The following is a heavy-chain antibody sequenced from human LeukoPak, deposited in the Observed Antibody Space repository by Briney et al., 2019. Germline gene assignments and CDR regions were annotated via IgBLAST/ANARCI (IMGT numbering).Heavy chain of an antibody. D-gene: IGHD4-17*01. CDR2: IRYDGSSE. Sequence: GGSLRLSCAASGFTFSSYGMHWVRQAPGKGLEWVAFIRYDGSSEYYADSVKGRFTISRDNSKNTLSLQMNSLRPEDTAIYYCAKDLTTVTSQGDYWGQGTVVTASS. CDR3: AKDLTTVTSQGDY. V-gene: IGHV3-30*02. CDR1: GFTFSSYG. J-gene: IGHJ4*02.